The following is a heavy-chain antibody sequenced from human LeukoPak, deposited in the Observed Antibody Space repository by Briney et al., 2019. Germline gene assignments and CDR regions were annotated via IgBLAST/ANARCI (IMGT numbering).Heavy chain of an antibody. Sequence: ASVKVSCKASGYTFTSYGINWVRQATGQGLEWMGWMNPNSGNTGYAQKFQGRVTMTRNTSISTAYMELSSLRSEDTAVYYCARRVAYSSGWFDYYGMDVWGQGTTVTVSS. D-gene: IGHD6-19*01. CDR1: GYTFTSYG. J-gene: IGHJ6*02. CDR2: MNPNSGNT. V-gene: IGHV1-8*01. CDR3: ARRVAYSSGWFDYYGMDV.